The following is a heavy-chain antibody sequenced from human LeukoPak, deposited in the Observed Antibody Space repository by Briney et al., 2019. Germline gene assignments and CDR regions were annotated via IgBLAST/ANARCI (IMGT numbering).Heavy chain of an antibody. D-gene: IGHD2-15*01. V-gene: IGHV3-7*01. CDR1: GFTFSTSW. CDR3: AKARKYCSGGSCSNWFDP. J-gene: IGHJ5*02. CDR2: INPDGSTI. Sequence: PGGSLRLSCAASGFTFSTSWMTWVRQASGKGLDWLGNINPDGSTINYVDSVKGRFTFSRDNAKNSLYLQMNSLRAEDTAVYYCAKARKYCSGGSCSNWFDPWGQGTLVTVSS.